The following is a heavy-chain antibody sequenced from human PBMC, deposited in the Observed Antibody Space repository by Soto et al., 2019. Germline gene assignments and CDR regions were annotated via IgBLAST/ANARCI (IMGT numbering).Heavy chain of an antibody. CDR3: ALARPVVFDY. J-gene: IGHJ4*02. CDR1: GGSFSGYY. Sequence: PSETLSLTCAVYGGSFSGYYWSWIRQPPGKGLEWIGEINHSGSTDYNPSLKSRVTISVDTSKNQFSLKLSSVTAADTAVYYCALARPVVFDYWGQGTLVTVAS. CDR2: INHSGST. V-gene: IGHV4-34*01. D-gene: IGHD6-6*01.